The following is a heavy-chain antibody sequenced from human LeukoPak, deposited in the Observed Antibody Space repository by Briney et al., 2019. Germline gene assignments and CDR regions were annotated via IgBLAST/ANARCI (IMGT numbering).Heavy chain of an antibody. CDR3: ARPGYYDSSGRGFDY. D-gene: IGHD3-22*01. CDR1: GYSFTSYW. Sequence: GESLKISCKGSGYSFTSYWIGWARQMPGRGLEWMGIIYPGDSDTRYSPSFQGQVTISADKSISTAYLQWSSLKASDTAMYYCARPGYYDSSGRGFDYWGQGTLVTVSS. V-gene: IGHV5-51*01. J-gene: IGHJ4*02. CDR2: IYPGDSDT.